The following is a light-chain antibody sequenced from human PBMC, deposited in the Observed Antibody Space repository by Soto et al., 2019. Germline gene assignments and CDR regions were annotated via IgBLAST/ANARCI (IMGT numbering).Light chain of an antibody. Sequence: QSALTQPPSASGSPGQSVTISCTGTSSDVGACNYVSWFQQHPGKAPKLMIYEVSKRPSGVPDRFSGSKSGSTASLTVSGLQAEDEAEYYCSSCAGRKNLVFCGGTKLTVL. CDR3: SSCAGRKNLV. V-gene: IGLV2-8*01. CDR1: SSDVGACNY. J-gene: IGLJ2*01. CDR2: EVS.